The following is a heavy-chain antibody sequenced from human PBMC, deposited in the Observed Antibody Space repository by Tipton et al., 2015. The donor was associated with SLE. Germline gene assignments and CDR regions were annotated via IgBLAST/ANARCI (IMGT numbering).Heavy chain of an antibody. CDR3: AKDRGNYDSSGLEAFDI. CDR2: IWYDGSNK. D-gene: IGHD3-22*01. V-gene: IGHV3-30*18. J-gene: IGHJ3*02. Sequence: SLRLSCAASGFTFSSYGMHWVRQAPGKGLEWVAVIWYDGSNKYYADSVKGRFTISRDNSKNTLYLQMNSLRAEDTAVYYCAKDRGNYDSSGLEAFDIWGQGTMVTVSS. CDR1: GFTFSSYG.